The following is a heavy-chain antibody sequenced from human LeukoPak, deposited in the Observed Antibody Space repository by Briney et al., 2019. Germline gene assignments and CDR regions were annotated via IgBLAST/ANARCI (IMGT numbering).Heavy chain of an antibody. CDR2: IIPILGIA. Sequence: SVEVSCKASGYTFTSYGISWVRQAPGQGLEWMGRIIPILGIANYAQKFQGRVTITADKSTSTAYMELSSLRSEDTAVYYCAREATTMIVVVITGGFFDYWGQGTLVTVSS. J-gene: IGHJ4*02. V-gene: IGHV1-69*04. CDR1: GYTFTSYG. CDR3: AREATTMIVVVITGGFFDY. D-gene: IGHD3-22*01.